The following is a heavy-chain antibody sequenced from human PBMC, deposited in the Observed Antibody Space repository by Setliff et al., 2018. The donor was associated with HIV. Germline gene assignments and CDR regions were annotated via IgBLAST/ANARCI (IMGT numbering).Heavy chain of an antibody. CDR2: IYHTGST. CDR3: ARRPLFGVVIASVAKMEFDY. V-gene: IGHV4-4*02. D-gene: IGHD3-3*01. Sequence: NPSETLSLTCDVSGGSISSFNWWSWVRQSPGKGLEWIGEIYHTGSTNYSPSLKSRVTISVDKSKNQFSLKIDSVTAADTAVYYCARRPLFGVVIASVAKMEFDYWGQGTLVTVSS. CDR1: GGSISSFNW. J-gene: IGHJ4*02.